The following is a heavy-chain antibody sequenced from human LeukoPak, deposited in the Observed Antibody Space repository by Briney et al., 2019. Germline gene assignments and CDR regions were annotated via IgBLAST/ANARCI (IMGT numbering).Heavy chain of an antibody. CDR1: GDTLITHY. Sequence: GASVKVSCKAPGDTLITHYISWVRQAPGQGLEWVGRIVPVIGVATYAQSLQGGVIITADRSTNTAYMELSSLRFEDSAVYFCARHSSRGHYYDFDFWGQGSLVTVSS. CDR2: IVPVIGVA. J-gene: IGHJ4*02. V-gene: IGHV1-69*02. D-gene: IGHD3-22*01. CDR3: ARHSSRGHYYDFDF.